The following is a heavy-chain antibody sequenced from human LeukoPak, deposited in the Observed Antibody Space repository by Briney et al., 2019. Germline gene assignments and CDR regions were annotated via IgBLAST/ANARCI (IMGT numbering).Heavy chain of an antibody. V-gene: IGHV1-46*01. D-gene: IGHD5-24*01. Sequence: ASVKVSCKASGYTFTSYYMHWVRQAPGQGLEWMGIINPSGGSTSYAQQFQGRVTMTRDTSTGTVYMELSSLRSEDTAVYYCARDPGRGWLQKRVYAFDIWGQGTMVTVSS. CDR3: ARDPGRGWLQKRVYAFDI. J-gene: IGHJ3*02. CDR1: GYTFTSYY. CDR2: INPSGGST.